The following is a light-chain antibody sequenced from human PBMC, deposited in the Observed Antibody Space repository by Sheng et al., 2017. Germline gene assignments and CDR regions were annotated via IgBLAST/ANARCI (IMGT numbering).Light chain of an antibody. CDR1: QTINTW. CDR3: QQYNNFLT. J-gene: IGKJ4*01. Sequence: DIQMTQSPSNLSAFVGDSITITCRASQTINTWLAWYQHKPGKAPNLLIYKTSSLRSGVPSRFSGSGSGTLFTLTISSLQPEDVATYYCQQYNNFLTFGGGTKVEV. CDR2: KTS. V-gene: IGKV1-5*03.